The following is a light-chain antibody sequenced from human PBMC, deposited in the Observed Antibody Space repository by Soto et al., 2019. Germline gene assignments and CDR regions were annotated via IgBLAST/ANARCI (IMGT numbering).Light chain of an antibody. J-gene: IGKJ4*01. V-gene: IGKV1-33*01. CDR2: YAS. CDR3: QQYDNVPLT. CDR1: HDIGNY. Sequence: DIQMTQSPSSLSASVGDRVTITCLASHDIGNYLNWYQQKPGKAPKLLIYYASNLETGVPSRFGGSGSGTDFTFTISSLQPEDIATYYCQQYDNVPLTFGGGTKVDIK.